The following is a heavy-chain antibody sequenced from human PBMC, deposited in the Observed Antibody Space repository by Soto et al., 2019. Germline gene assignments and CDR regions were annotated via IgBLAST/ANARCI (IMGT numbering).Heavy chain of an antibody. CDR1: GFPFSSYA. CDR3: AKGPVVTAIPSFDY. D-gene: IGHD2-21*02. V-gene: IGHV3-23*01. Sequence: EVQLLESGGGLVQPGGSLGLSCAASGFPFSSYARSWVRQAPGKGLEWVSAISGSGGSTYYADSVKGRFTISRDNSKNTLYLQMNSLRAEDTAVYYCAKGPVVTAIPSFDYWGQGTLVTVSS. J-gene: IGHJ4*02. CDR2: ISGSGGST.